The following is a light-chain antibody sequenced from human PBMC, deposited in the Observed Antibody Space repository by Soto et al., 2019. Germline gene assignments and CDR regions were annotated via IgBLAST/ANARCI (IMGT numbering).Light chain of an antibody. CDR2: GAS. Sequence: EIVLTQSPDTLSLSPGERATVSCRASQSVSNNDLAWYQQRPGQAPRLVLYGASTRPTGIPDRFSGSGYGTEFTLTISRLEPEDFAVYYCHHYSRSPPYNFGQGTKLDIK. V-gene: IGKV3-20*01. J-gene: IGKJ2*01. CDR3: HHYSRSPPYN. CDR1: QSVSNND.